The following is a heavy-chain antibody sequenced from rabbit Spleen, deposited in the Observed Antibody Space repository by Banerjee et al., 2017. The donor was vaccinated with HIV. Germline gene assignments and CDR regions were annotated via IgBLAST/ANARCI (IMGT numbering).Heavy chain of an antibody. V-gene: IGHV1S40*01. Sequence: QSLVESGGGLVQPEGSLALTCKASGFSFSSSDYICWFRQAPGKGLEWISCIAGSSSGFTYSAAWAKGRFTISKASSTTVTLQMTTLTAVDAATYFCARDTGTSFSSYGMDLWGPGTLVTVS. J-gene: IGHJ6*01. D-gene: IGHD7-1*01. CDR2: IAGSSSGFT. CDR3: ARDTGTSFSSYGMDL. CDR1: GFSFSSSDY.